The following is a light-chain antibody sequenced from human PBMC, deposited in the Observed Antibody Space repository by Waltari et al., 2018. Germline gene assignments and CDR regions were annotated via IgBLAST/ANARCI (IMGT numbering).Light chain of an antibody. CDR1: QIISTS. Sequence: DIQMTQSPSSLSASVGDRVAITCRASQIISTSLNWYQQKAGQDPKLLIFAASSLQSGVPSRFSGSGSGTDFTLTISSLQPEDFATYYCQQSYSTVWTFGQGTKVEIK. CDR2: AAS. J-gene: IGKJ1*01. CDR3: QQSYSTVWT. V-gene: IGKV1-39*01.